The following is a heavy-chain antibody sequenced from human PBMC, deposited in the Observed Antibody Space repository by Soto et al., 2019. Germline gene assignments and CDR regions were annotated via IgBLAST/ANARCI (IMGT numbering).Heavy chain of an antibody. CDR3: VRHTCPVDCYSLGY. J-gene: IGHJ4*02. Sequence: PGGSLRLSCGSSGFTFSRNGMHWVRQAPGKGLEWVAVISYDGRDKHYADSVKGRFTISRDNSKNTLYLQLNSLRTEDTAVYYCVRHTCPVDCYSLGYWGLGTLVTVSS. CDR1: GFTFSRNG. V-gene: IGHV3-30*03. CDR2: ISYDGRDK. D-gene: IGHD2-21*02.